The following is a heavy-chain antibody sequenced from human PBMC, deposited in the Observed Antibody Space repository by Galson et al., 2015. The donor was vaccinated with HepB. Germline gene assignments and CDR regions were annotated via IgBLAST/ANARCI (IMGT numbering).Heavy chain of an antibody. D-gene: IGHD5-12*01. Sequence: SVKVSCKASGYTFTGYYMHWVRQAPGQGLEWMGWINPNSGGTNYAQKFQGRVTMTRDTSISTAYMELSRLRSDDTAVYYCARGNKRLPYYMDVWGKGTTVTVSS. CDR1: GYTFTGYY. CDR2: INPNSGGT. V-gene: IGHV1-2*02. CDR3: ARGNKRLPYYMDV. J-gene: IGHJ6*03.